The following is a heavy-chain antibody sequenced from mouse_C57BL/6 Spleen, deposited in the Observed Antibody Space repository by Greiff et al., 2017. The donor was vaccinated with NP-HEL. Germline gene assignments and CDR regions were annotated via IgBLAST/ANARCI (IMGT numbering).Heavy chain of an antibody. V-gene: IGHV1-7*01. J-gene: IGHJ3*01. CDR3: ARDYYGSSPWFAY. CDR2: INPSSGYT. CDR1: GYTFTSYW. Sequence: VQLVESGAELAKPGASVKLSCKASGYTFTSYWMHWVKQRPGQGLEWIGYINPSSGYTKYNQKFKDKATLTADKSSSTAYMQLSSLTYEDSAVYYCARDYYGSSPWFAYWGQGTLVTVSA. D-gene: IGHD1-1*01.